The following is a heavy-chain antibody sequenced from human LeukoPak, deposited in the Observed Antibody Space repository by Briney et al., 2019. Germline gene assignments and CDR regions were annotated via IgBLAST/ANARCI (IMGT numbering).Heavy chain of an antibody. J-gene: IGHJ6*02. CDR3: ARVPRPGWPLTYYYYGMDV. CDR2: INPNSGGT. D-gene: IGHD2-15*01. V-gene: IGHV1-2*02. CDR1: GYTFTGYY. Sequence: ASVKVSCKASGYTFTGYYMHWVRQAPGQGLEWMGWINPNSGGTNYAQKFQGRVTMTRDTSISTAYMELSRLRSDGTAVYYCARVPRPGWPLTYYYYGMDVWGQGTTVTVSS.